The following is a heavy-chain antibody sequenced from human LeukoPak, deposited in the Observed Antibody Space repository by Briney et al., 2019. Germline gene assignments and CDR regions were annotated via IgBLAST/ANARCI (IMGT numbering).Heavy chain of an antibody. V-gene: IGHV4-34*01. CDR2: INHIGST. CDR1: GGPFSGYY. J-gene: IGHJ4*02. D-gene: IGHD2-2*03. Sequence: SETLSLTCAVYGGPFSGYYWSWIRQPPGKGLEWSGEINHIGSTNYNPSLKSRVTISVDTSKNQFSLKLSSVTAADTAMYYCVDIVVIPAYIIFDYWGQGTLVTVSS. CDR3: VDIVVIPAYIIFDY.